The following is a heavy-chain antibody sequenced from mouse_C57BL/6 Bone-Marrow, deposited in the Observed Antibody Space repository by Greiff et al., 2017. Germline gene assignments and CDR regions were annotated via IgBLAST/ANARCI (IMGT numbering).Heavy chain of an antibody. CDR3: AHDGYYVY. Sequence: QVHVKQPGAELVKPGASVTLSCKASGYTFTSYWMHWVKQRPGQGLEWIGMIHPNSGSPNYNEKFKSKATLTVDNASSTAYMQLSSLTSENSAVYYCAHDGYYVYWGQGTLVTVSA. V-gene: IGHV1-64*01. CDR1: GYTFTSYW. J-gene: IGHJ3*01. D-gene: IGHD2-3*01. CDR2: IHPNSGSP.